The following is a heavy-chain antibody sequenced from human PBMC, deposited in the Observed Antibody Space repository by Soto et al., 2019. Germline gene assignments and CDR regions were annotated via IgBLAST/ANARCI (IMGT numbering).Heavy chain of an antibody. Sequence: QVQLVQSGAEVKKPGASVKVSCKASGYTFTSYGISWVRQAPGQGLEWMGWISAYNGNTNYAQKLQGRVTMTTATSTSTTYMELSSLISDDTAVYYSARGLAAIVVDGIDVWGQGTTVTVSS. CDR3: ARGLAAIVVDGIDV. V-gene: IGHV1-18*01. CDR1: GYTFTSYG. J-gene: IGHJ6*02. D-gene: IGHD6-25*01. CDR2: ISAYNGNT.